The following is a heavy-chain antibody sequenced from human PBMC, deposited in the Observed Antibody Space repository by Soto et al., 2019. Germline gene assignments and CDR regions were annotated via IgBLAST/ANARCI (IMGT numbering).Heavy chain of an antibody. D-gene: IGHD3-22*01. CDR3: ARDNSSGYHTRDAFDI. Sequence: GGSVRLSCAASGFIFSSYSMNWVRQAPGRGLVWVSSISSSSSYIYYADSVKGRFTISRNNAKNSLYLQMNSLRAEDTAVYYCARDNSSGYHTRDAFDIWGQGTMVTVSS. J-gene: IGHJ3*02. CDR2: ISSSSSYI. V-gene: IGHV3-21*01. CDR1: GFIFSSYS.